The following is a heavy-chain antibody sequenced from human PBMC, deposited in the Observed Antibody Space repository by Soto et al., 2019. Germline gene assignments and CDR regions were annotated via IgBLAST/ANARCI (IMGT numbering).Heavy chain of an antibody. CDR1: GFTLSNSG. Sequence: QVQVMESGGDVVQPGRSLRISCAASGFTLSNSGIHWVRQAPGKGLEWVAAVCFHGSGEYYADSVKGRFTISSDSSKNMVYLQMNSLRADDTAVYHCVKGPDNWDDSNWFDPWGQGILVTVSS. D-gene: IGHD3-16*01. CDR2: VCFHGSGE. J-gene: IGHJ5*02. CDR3: VKGPDNWDDSNWFDP. V-gene: IGHV3-30*18.